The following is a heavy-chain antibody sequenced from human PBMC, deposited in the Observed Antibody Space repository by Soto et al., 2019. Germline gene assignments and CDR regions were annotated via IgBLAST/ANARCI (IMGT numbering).Heavy chain of an antibody. CDR3: ARSVVKAGWLQLSLYYYYGMDV. CDR1: GVTFSSYT. D-gene: IGHD5-12*01. Sequence: GASVKVSCKASGVTFSSYTISWVRQAPGQGLEWMGRIIPILGIANYAQKFQGRVTITADKSTSTAYMELSSLRSEDTAVYYCARSVVKAGWLQLSLYYYYGMDVWGQGTTVTVSS. J-gene: IGHJ6*02. V-gene: IGHV1-69*02. CDR2: IIPILGIA.